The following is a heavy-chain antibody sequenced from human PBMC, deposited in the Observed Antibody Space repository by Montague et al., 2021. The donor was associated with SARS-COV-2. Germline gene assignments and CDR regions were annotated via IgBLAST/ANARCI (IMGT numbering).Heavy chain of an antibody. Sequence: SETLSLTCAVYGGSFSGYYWSWIRQPPGKGLEWIGEINHSGSTNYNPYPKSRVTISVDTSKNQFSLKLSFVTAADTALYYCARRGRRWLQLSPPYYFDYWGQGTLVTVSS. J-gene: IGHJ4*02. CDR1: GGSFSGYY. V-gene: IGHV4-34*01. D-gene: IGHD5-24*01. CDR3: ARRGRRWLQLSPPYYFDY. CDR2: INHSGST.